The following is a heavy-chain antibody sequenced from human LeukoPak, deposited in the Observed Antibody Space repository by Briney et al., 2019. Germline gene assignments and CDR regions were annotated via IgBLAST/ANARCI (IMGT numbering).Heavy chain of an antibody. Sequence: GGSLRLSCAASGFTFSSYEMNWVRQAPGKGLEWVSYVSSSGSTIYYADSVKGRFTISRDNAKNSLYLQMSSLRAEDMALYYCAKEATDSATIDYWGQGTLVTVSS. CDR1: GFTFSSYE. CDR3: AKEATDSATIDY. V-gene: IGHV3-48*03. J-gene: IGHJ4*02. CDR2: VSSSGSTI. D-gene: IGHD1-1*01.